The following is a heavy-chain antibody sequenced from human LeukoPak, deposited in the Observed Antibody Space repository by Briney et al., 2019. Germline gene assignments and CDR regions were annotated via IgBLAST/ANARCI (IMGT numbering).Heavy chain of an antibody. V-gene: IGHV3-23*01. D-gene: IGHD3-10*01. Sequence: GGSLRLSCAASGFTFSSYGMSWVRQAPGKGLEWVSAISGSGGSTYYADSVKGRFTISRDNSKNTLYLQMNSLRAEDTAVYYCAKDLGLLWFGETFDYWGQGTLVTVSS. CDR3: AKDLGLLWFGETFDY. CDR2: ISGSGGST. J-gene: IGHJ4*02. CDR1: GFTFSSYG.